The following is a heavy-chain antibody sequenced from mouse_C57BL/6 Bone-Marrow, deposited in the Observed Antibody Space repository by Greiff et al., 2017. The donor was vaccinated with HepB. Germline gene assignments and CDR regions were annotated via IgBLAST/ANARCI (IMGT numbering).Heavy chain of an antibody. V-gene: IGHV8-12*01. CDR3: ARRLNYAMDY. J-gene: IGHJ4*01. CDR2: IYWDDDK. Sequence: QVTLKESGPGILQSSQTLSLTCSFSGFSLSTSGMGVSWIRQPSGKGLEWLAHIYWDDDKRYNPSLKSRLTISKDTSRNQVFLKITSVDTADTATYYCARRLNYAMDYWGQGTSVTVSS. CDR1: GFSLSTSGMG.